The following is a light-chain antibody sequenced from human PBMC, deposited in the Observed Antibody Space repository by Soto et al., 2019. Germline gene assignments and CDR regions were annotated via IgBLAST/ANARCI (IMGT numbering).Light chain of an antibody. CDR3: QRYGNSPLLT. CDR2: DAS. J-gene: IGKJ5*01. CDR1: QSVSTRH. V-gene: IGKV3-20*01. Sequence: ESVLTQSPGTLSLSPGERSTLSCRASQSVSTRHLAWYQQKPGQAPRLLIYDASTRATGIPDRFSGSGSGTDFTLTISRLEPEDFAVYYCQRYGNSPLLTFGQGTRLEIK.